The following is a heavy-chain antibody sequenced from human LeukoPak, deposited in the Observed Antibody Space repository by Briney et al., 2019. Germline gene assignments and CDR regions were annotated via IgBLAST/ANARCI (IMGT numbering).Heavy chain of an antibody. D-gene: IGHD2-2*01. Sequence: ASVKVSFKASGYTFTGYYMHWVRQAPGQGLEWMGWVNPNSGGTEYAQKFQGRVTMTRDTSLNTAYMELSRLRSDDTAVYYCARDHCTRTSCYEDYYYGMDVWGQGTTVTVSS. CDR1: GYTFTGYY. J-gene: IGHJ6*02. CDR2: VNPNSGGT. CDR3: ARDHCTRTSCYEDYYYGMDV. V-gene: IGHV1-2*02.